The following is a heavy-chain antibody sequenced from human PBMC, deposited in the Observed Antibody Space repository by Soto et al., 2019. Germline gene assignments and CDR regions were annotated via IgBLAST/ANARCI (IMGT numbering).Heavy chain of an antibody. CDR2: IYYIGST. Sequence: SAIMCDRSTVSDGTIGSRSYCRSRIRQPPGKGLEWTGSIYYIGSTYYKPSLKSRVTISVDTSKNQFSLKLRSVTPADTAVYYCSSRGDVPICGVVLFFDSWGQGTLVTGSS. CDR1: DGTIGSRSYC. D-gene: IGHD3-3*02. J-gene: IGHJ4*02. CDR3: SSRGDVPICGVVLFFDS. V-gene: IGHV4-39*01.